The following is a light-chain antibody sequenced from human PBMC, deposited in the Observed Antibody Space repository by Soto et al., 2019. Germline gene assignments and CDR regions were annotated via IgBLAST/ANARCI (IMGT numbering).Light chain of an antibody. Sequence: DIQMTQSPSYVSASVGDRVTVTCRASRNISSWLAWYQVRPGKAPNLLIYGASTLQNEAPSRFSGSGSGTEFTLTVSNLQPEDFATYYCQQGHSFPFTFGRGTKVDI. CDR2: GAS. CDR3: QQGHSFPFT. V-gene: IGKV1-12*01. CDR1: RNISSW. J-gene: IGKJ3*01.